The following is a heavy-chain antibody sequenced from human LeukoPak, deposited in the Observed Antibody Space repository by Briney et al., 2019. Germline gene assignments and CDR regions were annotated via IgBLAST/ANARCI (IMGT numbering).Heavy chain of an antibody. CDR1: GFTFISYW. Sequence: GGSLRLSCAASGFTFISYWMSWVRQAPGKGLEWVANIKQDGSEKYSVDSVKGRFTISRDNAKNSLYLQMNSLRTDDTAVYYCARDVRGSVTSYFYYYMDVWGKGTTVTVSS. CDR2: IKQDGSEK. D-gene: IGHD5-18*01. V-gene: IGHV3-7*01. CDR3: ARDVRGSVTSYFYYYMDV. J-gene: IGHJ6*03.